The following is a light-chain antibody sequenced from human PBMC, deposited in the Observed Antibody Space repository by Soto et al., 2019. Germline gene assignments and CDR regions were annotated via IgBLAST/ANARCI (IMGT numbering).Light chain of an antibody. CDR3: AAWDDSLRGYV. CDR1: SSNIGSNS. V-gene: IGLV1-44*01. Sequence: QSVLTQPPSASGTPGQRVTISCSGGSSNIGSNSVNWYQQFPGTAPKLLIYSDNQWPSGAPDRSSGSKSGTSASLAISGLQSDDEADYYCAAWDDSLRGYVFGTGTKVTVL. CDR2: SDN. J-gene: IGLJ1*01.